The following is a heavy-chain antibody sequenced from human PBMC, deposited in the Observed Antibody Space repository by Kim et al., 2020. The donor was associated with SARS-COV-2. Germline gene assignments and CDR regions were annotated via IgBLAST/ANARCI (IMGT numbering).Heavy chain of an antibody. V-gene: IGHV3-48*04. CDR1: GFTFSSYS. Sequence: GGSLRLSCAASGFTFSSYSMNWVRQAPGKGLEWVSYISSSSSTIYYADSVKGRFTISRDNAKNSLYLQMNSLRAEDTAVYYCASTTHPILTGYYRNYYYYGMDVWGQGTTVTVSS. D-gene: IGHD3-9*01. CDR3: ASTTHPILTGYYRNYYYYGMDV. CDR2: ISSSSSTI. J-gene: IGHJ6*02.